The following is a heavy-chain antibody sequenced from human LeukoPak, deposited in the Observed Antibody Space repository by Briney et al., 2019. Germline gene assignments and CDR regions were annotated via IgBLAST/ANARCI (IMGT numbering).Heavy chain of an antibody. Sequence: PGGSLRLSCAASGFTFSSYTMNWVRQAPGKGLEWVSSITSSSSYIYYADSVKGRFTISRDNAKKSLYLQMNSLRAEDTAVYYCAKEGHLRKSFGSVLGVAVRPRYFDLWGRGTLVTVSS. V-gene: IGHV3-21*04. CDR1: GFTFSSYT. D-gene: IGHD6-19*01. CDR3: AKEGHLRKSFGSVLGVAVRPRYFDL. CDR2: ITSSSSYI. J-gene: IGHJ2*01.